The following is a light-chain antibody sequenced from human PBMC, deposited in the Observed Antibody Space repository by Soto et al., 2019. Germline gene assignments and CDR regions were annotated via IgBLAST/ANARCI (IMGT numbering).Light chain of an antibody. CDR1: SSDVGGYHY. CDR2: DVS. Sequence: QSVLTQPASVSGSPGQSITISCTGTSSDVGGYHYVSWYQQHPGKAPKLMIYDVSNRPSGVSNRFSGSKSGNTASLTISGLKAEDEADYYCSSYTSSSTPRVFGTGTKLTVL. V-gene: IGLV2-14*01. J-gene: IGLJ1*01. CDR3: SSYTSSSTPRV.